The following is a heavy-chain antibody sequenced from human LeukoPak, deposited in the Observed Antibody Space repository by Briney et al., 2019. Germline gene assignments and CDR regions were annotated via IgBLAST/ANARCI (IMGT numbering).Heavy chain of an antibody. CDR1: GFSVSSYV. Sequence: GGSLRLSCSVSGFSVSSYVLHWVRQAPGKGLESVSGISQNGDNTYYADSVKGRFTISKDNSENTLYLQMNSLRPEDTAVYYCMNPNHYGSGRWGQGTLVTVSS. D-gene: IGHD3-10*01. CDR3: MNPNHYGSGR. J-gene: IGHJ4*02. V-gene: IGHV3-64D*06. CDR2: ISQNGDNT.